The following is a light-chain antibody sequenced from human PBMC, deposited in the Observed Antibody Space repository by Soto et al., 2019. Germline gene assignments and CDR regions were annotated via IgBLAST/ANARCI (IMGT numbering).Light chain of an antibody. CDR1: SSDIGNYNF. J-gene: IGLJ1*01. CDR2: EVS. Sequence: QSVLTQPPSAYGSPGQSVAVSCTGTSSDIGNYNFVSWYQQHPGKAPKLMIYEVSKRPSGVPDRFSGSKSGNTASLTVSGLQAEDEADYYCSSYAGSNTYVFGTGTKVTVL. V-gene: IGLV2-8*01. CDR3: SSYAGSNTYV.